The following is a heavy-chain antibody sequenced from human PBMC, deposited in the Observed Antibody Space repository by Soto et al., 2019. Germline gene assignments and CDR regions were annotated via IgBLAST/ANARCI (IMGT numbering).Heavy chain of an antibody. Sequence: EVQLVESGGGLVQPGGSLRLSCAASGFTFSSYAMHWVRQAPGKGLEYVSAISSNGGSTYYANSVKGRFPISRDNSKNTLYLQMGSLRAEDMAVYYCAREAYDFWSGYPPYMDVWGKGTTVTVSS. CDR2: ISSNGGST. D-gene: IGHD3-3*01. J-gene: IGHJ6*03. CDR1: GFTFSSYA. CDR3: AREAYDFWSGYPPYMDV. V-gene: IGHV3-64*01.